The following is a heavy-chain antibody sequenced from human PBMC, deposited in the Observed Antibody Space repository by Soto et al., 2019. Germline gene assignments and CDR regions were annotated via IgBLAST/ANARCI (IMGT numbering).Heavy chain of an antibody. V-gene: IGHV3-23*01. CDR1: GFTFSNYA. CDR3: AKKYYFGSGSYVSYFDY. Sequence: EVQLLESGGGSVQPGGSLRLSCAASGFTFSNYAMTWVRQAPGKGLEWVSTMSGTAGNTYYADSVKGRFTISRDNSKNTLYLQMNSLRAEDTAVYYRAKKYYFGSGSYVSYFDYWGQGTLVTVSS. D-gene: IGHD3-10*01. J-gene: IGHJ4*02. CDR2: MSGTAGNT.